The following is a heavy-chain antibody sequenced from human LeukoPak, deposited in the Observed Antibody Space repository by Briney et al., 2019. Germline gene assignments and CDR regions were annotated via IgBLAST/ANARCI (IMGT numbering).Heavy chain of an antibody. CDR2: IHTSGST. D-gene: IGHD3-9*01. CDR3: ARGAILTGTTL. V-gene: IGHV4-4*07. CDR1: GGSITSYY. Sequence: SETLSLTCTVSGGSITSYYWSWIRQPAGKGLEWIGRIHTSGSTNYNPSLKSRVTMSVDTSKNQFSLKLSSVTAADTAVYYCARGAILTGTTLWGKGTTVTVSS. J-gene: IGHJ6*04.